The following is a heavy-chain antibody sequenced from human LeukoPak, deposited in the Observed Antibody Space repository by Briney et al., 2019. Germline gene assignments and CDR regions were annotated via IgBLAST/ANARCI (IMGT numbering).Heavy chain of an antibody. Sequence: GGSLRLSCAASGFTFSSYSMNWVRQAPGKGLEWVSSVSSSSSYIYYADSVKGRFTISRDNAKNSLYLQMNSLRAEDTAVYYCARDLKKYSSSWALDYWGQGTLVTVSS. V-gene: IGHV3-21*01. CDR1: GFTFSSYS. D-gene: IGHD6-6*01. CDR3: ARDLKKYSSSWALDY. CDR2: VSSSSSYI. J-gene: IGHJ4*02.